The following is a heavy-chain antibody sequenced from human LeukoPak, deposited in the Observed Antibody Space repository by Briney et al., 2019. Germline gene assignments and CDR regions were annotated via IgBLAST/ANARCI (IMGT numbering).Heavy chain of an antibody. Sequence: SETLSLTCTVSGGSISSYYWSWIRQPPGKGLEWIGYIYYSGSTYYNPSLKSRVTISVDTSENQFSLKLSSVTAADTAVYYCARDSRSYYDPVAFDIWGQGTMVTVSS. CDR1: GGSISSYY. J-gene: IGHJ3*02. V-gene: IGHV4-59*01. D-gene: IGHD3-3*01. CDR2: IYYSGST. CDR3: ARDSRSYYDPVAFDI.